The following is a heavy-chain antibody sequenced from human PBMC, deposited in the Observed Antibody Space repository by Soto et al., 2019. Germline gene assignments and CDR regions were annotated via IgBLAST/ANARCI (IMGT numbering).Heavy chain of an antibody. J-gene: IGHJ4*02. D-gene: IGHD3-3*01. Sequence: VQLVESGGVVVQPGGSLRLSCAASGFTFDEYAMHWVRQPPGKGLEWVSLISLDGSNRYYADSVQGRFTISRDNSKYSLYLEMNSLTPEDTALYYCAKDISRGPTKNYDFWSGPDYWGQGTLVTVSS. CDR1: GFTFDEYA. CDR2: ISLDGSNR. CDR3: AKDISRGPTKNYDFWSGPDY. V-gene: IGHV3-43D*04.